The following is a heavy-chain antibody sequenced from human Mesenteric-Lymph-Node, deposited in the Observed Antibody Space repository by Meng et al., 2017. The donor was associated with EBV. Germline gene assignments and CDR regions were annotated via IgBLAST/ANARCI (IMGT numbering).Heavy chain of an antibody. Sequence: EXQLVEXXXGLVQPGXSVTLSXAASGFTFHDYAMNWVRQAPGKGLEWVSHIGGDDKTYFADSVKGRFSSTRDNSKSTFYLQMNSLRAEDTAIYYCAKDHISRNGLWDPFDSWGQGTLVTVSS. D-gene: IGHD5-24*01. CDR1: GFTFHDYA. V-gene: IGHV3-23*04. CDR2: IGGDDKT. CDR3: AKDHISRNGLWDPFDS. J-gene: IGHJ4*02.